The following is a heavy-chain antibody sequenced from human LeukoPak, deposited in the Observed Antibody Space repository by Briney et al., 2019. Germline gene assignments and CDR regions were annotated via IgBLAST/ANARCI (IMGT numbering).Heavy chain of an antibody. CDR1: GFTFSSYG. CDR2: IRYDGSNK. J-gene: IGHJ5*02. CDR3: AQGLLS. V-gene: IGHV3-30*02. Sequence: GGSLRLSCAASGFTFSSYGMHWVRQAPGKGLEWVAFIRYDGSNKYYADSVQGRCTISRDNSKNTLYLQLNSLRADDTAVFYCAQGLLSWGQGTLLTVAA.